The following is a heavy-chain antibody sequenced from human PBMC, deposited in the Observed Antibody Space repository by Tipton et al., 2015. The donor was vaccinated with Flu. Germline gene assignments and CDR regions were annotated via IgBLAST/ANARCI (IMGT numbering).Heavy chain of an antibody. V-gene: IGHV4-30-2*01. CDR1: GVSISSGGYS. Sequence: TLSLTCAVSGVSISSGGYSWSWIRQPPGKGLEWIGYIYHTGRTYYNPSLKSRVTISVDRSKNQVSLNLISVTAADTAVYYCARAGDSRGTSFDYWGQGTLVTVSS. D-gene: IGHD2-21*02. CDR3: ARAGDSRGTSFDY. J-gene: IGHJ4*02. CDR2: IYHTGRT.